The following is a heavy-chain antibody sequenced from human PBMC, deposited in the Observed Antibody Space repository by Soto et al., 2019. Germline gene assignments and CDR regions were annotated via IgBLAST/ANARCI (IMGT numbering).Heavy chain of an antibody. Sequence: EVCCPDSRDTFDSVGISSVRQAPGQGLEWMGWISAYNGNTNYAQKLQGRVTMTTDTSTSTAYMELRSLRSDDTAVYYCAILKRDCSGGSCYSESRGMDGWGQGTTVTFSS. V-gene: IGHV1-18*04. CDR1: RDTFDSVG. J-gene: IGHJ6*02. CDR2: ISAYNGNT. D-gene: IGHD2-15*01. CDR3: AILKRDCSGGSCYSESRGMDG.